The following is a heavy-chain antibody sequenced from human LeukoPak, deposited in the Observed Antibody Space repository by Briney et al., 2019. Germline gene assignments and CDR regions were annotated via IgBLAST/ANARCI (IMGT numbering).Heavy chain of an antibody. Sequence: ASVTVSCKASGYTFTSYGISGVRQARGQGLEWVGWISAYNGNTTYAQTFQGRVTITADESTSTAYMALSSLRSEDTAVYYCARGIRYSSSWAHAGWFDPWGQGTLVTVSS. V-gene: IGHV1-18*01. D-gene: IGHD6-13*01. CDR1: GYTFTSYG. CDR3: ARGIRYSSSWAHAGWFDP. J-gene: IGHJ5*02. CDR2: ISAYNGNT.